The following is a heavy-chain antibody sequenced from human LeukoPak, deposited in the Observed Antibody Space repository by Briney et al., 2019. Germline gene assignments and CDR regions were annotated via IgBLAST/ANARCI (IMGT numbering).Heavy chain of an antibody. V-gene: IGHV3-53*01. CDR1: EFTVNNNY. Sequence: GGSLRLSCAASEFTVNNNYMSWVRQAPGKGLEWVSFIHNTGETYYLDSVKGRFTISRDNSRNMLYLQMNSLRADDTAVYYCAKWFCSNSTCYYDYWGQGTLLTVSS. D-gene: IGHD3-22*01. J-gene: IGHJ4*02. CDR3: AKWFCSNSTCYYDY. CDR2: IHNTGET.